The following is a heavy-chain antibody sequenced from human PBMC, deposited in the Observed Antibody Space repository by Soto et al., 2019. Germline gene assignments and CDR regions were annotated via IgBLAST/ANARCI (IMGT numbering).Heavy chain of an antibody. D-gene: IGHD1-1*01. V-gene: IGHV3-23*01. CDR2: ISGSGGTT. CDR1: GFTFSDYA. CDR3: AKVRGTASVGHFEY. J-gene: IGHJ4*02. Sequence: PGGSLRLSCAASGFTFSDYAMSWLRQARGKGLEWGSVISGSGGTTYYADSAKGRSTIPRDNSKNTLFVQMNSLRADASTVYYCAKVRGTASVGHFEYWGQGTLVTVST.